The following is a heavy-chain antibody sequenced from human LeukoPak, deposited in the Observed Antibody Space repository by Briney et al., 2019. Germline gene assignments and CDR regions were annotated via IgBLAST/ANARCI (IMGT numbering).Heavy chain of an antibody. D-gene: IGHD1-26*01. V-gene: IGHV4-34*01. Sequence: PPETLSLTCAVYGGSFSGYYWSWIRQPPGKGLEWIGEIDHSGSTNYNPSLKSRVTISVDTSKNQFSLKLSSVTAADTAVYYCARGKGKVGATRRNWFDPWGQGTLVTVSS. CDR1: GGSFSGYY. CDR2: IDHSGST. CDR3: ARGKGKVGATRRNWFDP. J-gene: IGHJ5*02.